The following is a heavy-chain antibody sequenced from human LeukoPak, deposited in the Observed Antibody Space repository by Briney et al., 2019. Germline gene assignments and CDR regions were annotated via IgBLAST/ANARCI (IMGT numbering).Heavy chain of an antibody. CDR3: ARDLAYRRHFDY. Sequence: PGGSLRLSCAVSGFTLSTYGMNWVRQAPGKGLEWVSYISGSDSTIHYADSVKGRFTISRDNAKNSLYLQMNSLRAEDTAVYYCARDLAYRRHFDYWGQGTLVTVSS. CDR2: ISGSDSTI. CDR1: GFTLSTYG. D-gene: IGHD1-26*01. J-gene: IGHJ4*02. V-gene: IGHV3-48*04.